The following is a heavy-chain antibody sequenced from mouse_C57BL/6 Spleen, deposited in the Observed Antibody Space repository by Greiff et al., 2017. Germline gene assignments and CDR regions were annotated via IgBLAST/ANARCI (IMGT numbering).Heavy chain of an antibody. CDR2: ISDGGSYT. CDR3: TRERGGYFNV. V-gene: IGHV5-4*01. J-gene: IGHJ1*03. Sequence: EVKLVEPGGGLVQPGGSLKLSCAASGFTFSSYAMSWDRQTPEKRLEWVATISDGGSYTYYPDNVKGRFTISRDNAKNNLYLQMSHLKSEDTTMYYCTRERGGYFNVWDTKTRDSISS. CDR1: GFTFSSYA.